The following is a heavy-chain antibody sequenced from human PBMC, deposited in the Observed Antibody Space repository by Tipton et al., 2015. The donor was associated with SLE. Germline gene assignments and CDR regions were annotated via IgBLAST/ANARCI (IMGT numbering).Heavy chain of an antibody. CDR2: IVHTGSS. Sequence: TLSLTCAVSGGSFSDFYLAWIRQPPGKGLEWFGEIVHTGSSKYNPSLKSRVTMSIDTSKKQFSLKLTSVTAADTAVYFCAARRSRAFSDTPKGYLDFWGQGSLVTVSS. CDR1: GGSFSDFY. J-gene: IGHJ4*02. V-gene: IGHV4-34*12. CDR3: AARRSRAFSDTPKGYLDF. D-gene: IGHD3-3*02.